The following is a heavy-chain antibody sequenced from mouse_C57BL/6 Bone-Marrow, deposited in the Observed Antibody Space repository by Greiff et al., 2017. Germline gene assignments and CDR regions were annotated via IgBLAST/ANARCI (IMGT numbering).Heavy chain of an antibody. D-gene: IGHD2-3*01. J-gene: IGHJ1*03. V-gene: IGHV1-81*01. CDR2: IYPRSGNT. CDR1: GYTFTSYG. CDR3: ARPGYYVGWYFDG. Sequence: LQESGAELARPGASVKLSCKASGYTFTSYGISWVKQRTGQGLEWIGEIYPRSGNTYYNEKFKGKATLTADKSSSTAYMELRSLTSEDSAVYFCARPGYYVGWYFDGWGTGTTVTVSS.